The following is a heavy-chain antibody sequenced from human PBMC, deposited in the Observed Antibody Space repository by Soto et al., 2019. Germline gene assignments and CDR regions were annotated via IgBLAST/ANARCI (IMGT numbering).Heavy chain of an antibody. D-gene: IGHD6-6*01. Sequence: GGSLRLSCAASGFTFSSYAMSWVRQAPGKGLEWVSAISGSGGSTYYADSVKGRFTISRDNSKNTLYLQMNSLRAEDTAVYYCAKGVAARPLDYYYYGMYVWGQGTTVTVSS. V-gene: IGHV3-23*01. CDR1: GFTFSSYA. J-gene: IGHJ6*02. CDR2: ISGSGGST. CDR3: AKGVAARPLDYYYYGMYV.